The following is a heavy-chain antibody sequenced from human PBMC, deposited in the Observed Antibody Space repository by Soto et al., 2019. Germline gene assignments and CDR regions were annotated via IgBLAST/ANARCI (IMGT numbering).Heavy chain of an antibody. CDR3: AKERATTTAFDY. CDR1: GFTFSRDG. CDR2: ITDNGGST. D-gene: IGHD4-17*01. Sequence: GGPLTLSCAASGFTFSRDGMSWVRQAPGKGLEWVSLITDNGGSTYYADSVKGRFTISRDNTKSTLFLQMNSLRAEDTAVYYCAKERATTTAFDYWGQGALVTVSS. V-gene: IGHV3-23*01. J-gene: IGHJ4*02.